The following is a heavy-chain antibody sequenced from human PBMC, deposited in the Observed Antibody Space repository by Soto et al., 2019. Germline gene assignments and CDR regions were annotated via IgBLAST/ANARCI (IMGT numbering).Heavy chain of an antibody. CDR3: AKAQKASFNEYYDFWSGYYQPRGYYFDY. V-gene: IGHV3-23*01. D-gene: IGHD3-3*01. CDR2: ISGSGGST. J-gene: IGHJ4*02. CDR1: GFTFSSYA. Sequence: HPGGSLRLSCAASGFTFSSYAMSWVRQAPGKGLEWVSAISGSGGSTYYADSVKGRFTISRDNSKNTLYLQMNSLRAEDTAVYYCAKAQKASFNEYYDFWSGYYQPRGYYFDYWGQGTLVTVSS.